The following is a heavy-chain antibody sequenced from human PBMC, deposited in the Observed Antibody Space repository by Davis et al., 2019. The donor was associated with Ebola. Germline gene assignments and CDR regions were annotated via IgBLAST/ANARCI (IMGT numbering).Heavy chain of an antibody. J-gene: IGHJ4*02. CDR2: ISTDGSTT. D-gene: IGHD6-19*01. CDR1: GSSFHTYT. Sequence: GESLKISCAASGSSFHTYTINWFSQAPGRGLEWLAVISTDGSTTFYADSVKGRFTISRDNSKNTLSLQMNSLDTEDTAVYYCAGAVAGTEDFQYWGQGTLVTVSS. V-gene: IGHV3-30*04. CDR3: AGAVAGTEDFQY.